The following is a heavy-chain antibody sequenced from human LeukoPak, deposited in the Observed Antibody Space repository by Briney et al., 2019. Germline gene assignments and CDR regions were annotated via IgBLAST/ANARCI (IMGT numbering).Heavy chain of an antibody. J-gene: IGHJ4*02. D-gene: IGHD2-15*01. V-gene: IGHV4-4*02. Sequence: SETLSLTCGVSGGSITTTNWWSWVRQFPGQGLQWFGEVSLEGVRNYNPSLTSRVTMSLDRAKNLLSLNLNSVTAADTAVYYCARHGHRLGYCSGGSCAIDYWGQGTLVTVSS. CDR2: VSLEGVR. CDR3: ARHGHRLGYCSGGSCAIDY. CDR1: GGSITTTNW.